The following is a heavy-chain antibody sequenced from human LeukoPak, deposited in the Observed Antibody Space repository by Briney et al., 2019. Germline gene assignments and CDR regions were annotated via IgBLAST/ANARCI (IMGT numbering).Heavy chain of an antibody. CDR2: MNPNSGNT. CDR1: GYTFTSYD. V-gene: IGHV1-8*01. D-gene: IGHD3-10*01. Sequence: GASVKVSCKASGYTFTSYDINWVRQATGQGLEWMGWMNPNSGNTGYAQKFQGRVTMTRNTSISTAYMELSSLRSEDTAVYYCARGLPNHHRNMVRGVIRKNWFDPWGQGTLVTVSS. CDR3: ARGLPNHHRNMVRGVIRKNWFDP. J-gene: IGHJ5*02.